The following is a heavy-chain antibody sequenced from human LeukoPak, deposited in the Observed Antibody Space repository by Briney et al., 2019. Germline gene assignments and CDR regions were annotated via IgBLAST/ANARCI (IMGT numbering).Heavy chain of an antibody. CDR1: GYTFTDYY. CDR3: ARRQIDCSTTSCYVDY. J-gene: IGHJ4*02. Sequence: AASVKVSCKASGYTFTDYYIHWIRQAPGQGLEWMGWINPNRGGTSYAQNFQGRVTMTRDTPITTAYMELSRLRSDDTAVYYCARRQIDCSTTSCYVDYWGQGTLVTVSS. V-gene: IGHV1-2*02. D-gene: IGHD2-2*01. CDR2: INPNRGGT.